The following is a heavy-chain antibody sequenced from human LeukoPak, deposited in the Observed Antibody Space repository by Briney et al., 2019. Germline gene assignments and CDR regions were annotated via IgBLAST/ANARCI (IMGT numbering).Heavy chain of an antibody. CDR2: INHSGST. CDR3: ARAPLFNDSSGYFIIYFDF. CDR1: GGSFSGYY. V-gene: IGHV4-34*01. Sequence: SETLSLTCAVYGGSFSGYYWSWIRQPPGKGLEWIGEINHSGSTNYNPSLKSRVTISVDTSKNQFSLKLSSVTAADTAVYYSARAPLFNDSSGYFIIYFDFWGQGTLVTVSS. J-gene: IGHJ4*02. D-gene: IGHD3-22*01.